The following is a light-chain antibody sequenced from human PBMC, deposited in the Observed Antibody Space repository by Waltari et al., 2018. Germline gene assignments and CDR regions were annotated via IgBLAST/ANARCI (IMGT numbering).Light chain of an antibody. J-gene: IGKJ2*01. CDR1: QTISNY. Sequence: DIQMTQSPSSLSASVGDRVTIPCRASQTISNYLNWYQQKPGKAPELLISAASSLQGGVPSRFSGSGSGTDFTLTISSLRPEDFATYYCQQTYNTPPYTFGQGTKLEIK. CDR3: QQTYNTPPYT. V-gene: IGKV1-39*01. CDR2: AAS.